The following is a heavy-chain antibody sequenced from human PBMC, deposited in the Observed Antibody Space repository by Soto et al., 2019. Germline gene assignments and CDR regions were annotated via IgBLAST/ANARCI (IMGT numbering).Heavy chain of an antibody. CDR2: ISYDGSNK. V-gene: IGHV3-30*04. J-gene: IGHJ3*02. CDR3: AKVDSSSWLGAFDI. Sequence: GGSLRLSCAASGFTFSSYAMHWVRQAPGKGLEWVAVISYDGSNKYYADSVKGRFTISRDNSKNTLYLQMNSLRAEDTAVYYCAKVDSSSWLGAFDIWGQGTMVTVSS. CDR1: GFTFSSYA. D-gene: IGHD6-13*01.